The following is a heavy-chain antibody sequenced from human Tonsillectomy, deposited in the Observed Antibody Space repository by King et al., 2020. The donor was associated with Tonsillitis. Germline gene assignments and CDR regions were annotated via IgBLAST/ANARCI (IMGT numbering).Heavy chain of an antibody. J-gene: IGHJ3*02. D-gene: IGHD5-12*01. CDR1: GYSFTSYW. V-gene: IGHV5-51*01. CDR3: ARHARNGGYGRYDAFDI. Sequence: VQLVESGAEVKKPGESLKISCKGSGYSFTSYWIGWVRQMPGKGLEWMGSIYPGDSDTRYSPTFQGQVPIPADKAINTAYLQWSSLKASDSAMYYCARHARNGGYGRYDAFDIWGQGTMVTVSS. CDR2: IYPGDSDT.